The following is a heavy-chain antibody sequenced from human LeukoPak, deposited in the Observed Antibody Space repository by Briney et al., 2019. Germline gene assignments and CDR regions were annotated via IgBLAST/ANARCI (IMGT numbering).Heavy chain of an antibody. CDR3: AKSVGA. V-gene: IGHV3-30*18. Sequence: GSLSLSCAASGFTFSSYGMHWVRQAPGKGLEWVAVISYDGSNKYYADSVKGRFTISRDNSKNTLYLQMNSLRAEDTAVYYCAKSVGAWGQGTLVTVSS. J-gene: IGHJ4*02. D-gene: IGHD1-26*01. CDR1: GFTFSSYG. CDR2: ISYDGSNK.